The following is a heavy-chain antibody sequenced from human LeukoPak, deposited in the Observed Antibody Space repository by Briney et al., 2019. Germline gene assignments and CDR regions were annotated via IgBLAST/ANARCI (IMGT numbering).Heavy chain of an antibody. J-gene: IGHJ4*02. V-gene: IGHV4-59*08. CDR2: IYYSGST. Sequence: SSETLSLTCTVSGGSISSYYWSWIRQPPGKGLEWIWCIYYSGSTNYNPSLKSRVTISVDTSKNQFSLKLSSVTAADTAVYYCARGEGVGQLLIDYWGQGTLVTVSS. CDR1: GGSISSYY. CDR3: ARGEGVGQLLIDY. D-gene: IGHD2-2*01.